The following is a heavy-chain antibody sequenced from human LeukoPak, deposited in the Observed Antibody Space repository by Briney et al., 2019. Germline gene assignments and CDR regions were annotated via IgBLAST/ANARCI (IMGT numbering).Heavy chain of an antibody. V-gene: IGHV3-21*01. CDR1: GFTFSSYS. Sequence: PGGSLRLSCAASGFTFSSYSMNWVRQAPGKGLEWASSISSSSSYIYYADSVKGRFTISRDNAKNSLYLQMNSLRAEDTAVYYCARDVPAAAGHMYGMDVWGQGTTVTVSS. D-gene: IGHD6-13*01. CDR2: ISSSSSYI. CDR3: ARDVPAAAGHMYGMDV. J-gene: IGHJ6*02.